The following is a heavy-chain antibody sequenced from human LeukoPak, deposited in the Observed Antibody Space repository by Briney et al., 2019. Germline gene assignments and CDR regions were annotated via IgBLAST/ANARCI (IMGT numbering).Heavy chain of an antibody. D-gene: IGHD1-26*01. CDR2: ISGSGGST. J-gene: IGHJ4*02. CDR1: GFTFSSYA. V-gene: IGHV3-23*01. CDR3: AKVSVVGATTGYFDS. Sequence: AGGSLRLSCAASGFTFSSYAMSWVRQAPGKGLEWVSAISGSGGSTYHADSVKGRFTISRDNSKNTLYLQMNSLRAEDTAVYYCAKVSVVGATTGYFDSWGQGIRSPSPQ.